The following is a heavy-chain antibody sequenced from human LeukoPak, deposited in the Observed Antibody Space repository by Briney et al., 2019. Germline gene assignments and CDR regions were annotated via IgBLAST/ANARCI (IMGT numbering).Heavy chain of an antibody. CDR3: ARDRVGASQTKYFDN. CDR1: GFTFSIYG. CDR2: IWYDGSNK. D-gene: IGHD1-26*01. Sequence: PGGSLRLSCAASGFTFSIYGMHWVRQAPGKGLEWVAIIWYDGSNKYYADSVKGRFTISRDNSKNRLYLQMNSLRAEDTAVYYCARDRVGASQTKYFDNWGQGTLVTVSS. J-gene: IGHJ4*02. V-gene: IGHV3-33*01.